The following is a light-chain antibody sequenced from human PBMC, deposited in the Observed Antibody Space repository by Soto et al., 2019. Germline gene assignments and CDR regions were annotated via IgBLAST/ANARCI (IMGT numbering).Light chain of an antibody. CDR2: EVT. J-gene: IGLJ2*01. V-gene: IGLV2-8*01. Sequence: QSVLTQPPSASGSPGQSVTISCTGTSSDVGSYNYVSWYQQHPDKAPKLMIYEVTKRPSGVPDRFSGSKSGNTASLTVSGLQAEDEASYYCSSYAGNNNLVFGGGTKLTVL. CDR1: SSDVGSYNY. CDR3: SSYAGNNNLV.